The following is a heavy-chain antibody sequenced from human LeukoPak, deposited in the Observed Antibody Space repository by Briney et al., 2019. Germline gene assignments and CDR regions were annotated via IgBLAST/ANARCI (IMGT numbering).Heavy chain of an antibody. CDR1: GYTFTSYG. V-gene: IGHV1-18*01. J-gene: IGHJ6*03. CDR2: ISAYNGNT. D-gene: IGHD3-10*01. Sequence: ASVKVSCKASGYTFTSYGISWVRQAPGQGLEWMGWISAYNGNTNYAQKLQGSVTMTTDTSTSTAYMEMRSLRSDDTAVYYCARDRTYYYGSGSYPPDYYMDVWGKGTTVTVSS. CDR3: ARDRTYYYGSGSYPPDYYMDV.